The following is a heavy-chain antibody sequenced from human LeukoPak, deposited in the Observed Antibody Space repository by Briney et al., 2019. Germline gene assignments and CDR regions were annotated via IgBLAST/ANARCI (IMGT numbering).Heavy chain of an antibody. D-gene: IGHD3-22*01. CDR3: AREASPARYYYDSSGYYYGY. V-gene: IGHV1-46*01. Sequence: ASVTASFKASGYTFTIYYMHWVRQAPGQRLSWMESIHPSGGSTSYAQKFQGRVTMTRDTSTSTVYMELSSLRSEDTAVYYCAREASPARYYYDSSGYYYGYWGQGTLVTVSS. CDR2: IHPSGGST. J-gene: IGHJ4*02. CDR1: GYTFTIYY.